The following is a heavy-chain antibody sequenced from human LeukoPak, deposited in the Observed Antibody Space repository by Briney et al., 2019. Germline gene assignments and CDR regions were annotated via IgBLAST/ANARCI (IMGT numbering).Heavy chain of an antibody. J-gene: IGHJ4*02. CDR3: ARGGASGLWFGGSFDY. V-gene: IGHV1-69*13. CDR2: IIPIFGTA. D-gene: IGHD3-10*01. Sequence: SVKVSCKASGGTFSSYAISWVRQAPGQGLEWMGGIIPIFGTANYAQKFQGRVTITADESTSTAYMELSSLRSEDTAVYYCARGGASGLWFGGSFDYWGQGTLVTVSS. CDR1: GGTFSSYA.